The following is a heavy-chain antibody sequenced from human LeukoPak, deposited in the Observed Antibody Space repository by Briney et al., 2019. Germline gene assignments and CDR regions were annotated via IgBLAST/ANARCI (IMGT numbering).Heavy chain of an antibody. D-gene: IGHD1-26*01. J-gene: IGHJ2*01. CDR2: IKTDGRTI. V-gene: IGHV3-74*01. CDR3: ARVGQGEWFFDL. CDR1: GFVFSNYW. Sequence: GGSLRLSCAASGFVFSNYWMHWVRQAPGKGLVWVSRIKTDGRTITYADSVKGRFTISRDNAMNTLYLQMNSLGAEDTAVYYCARVGQGEWFFDLWGRGTLVTVSS.